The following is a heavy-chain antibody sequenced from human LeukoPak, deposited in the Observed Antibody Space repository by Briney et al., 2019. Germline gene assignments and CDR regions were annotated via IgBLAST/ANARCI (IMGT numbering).Heavy chain of an antibody. CDR1: GGSISSGSYY. J-gene: IGHJ4*02. Sequence: SQTLSLTCTVSGGSISSGSYYWSWIRQPPGKGLEWIGEINHSGSTNYNPSLKSRVTMSVDTSKNQFSLRLSSVTAADTAVYYCAKIPHGTYYSIVDSWGQGTLVTVSS. V-gene: IGHV4-39*07. CDR2: INHSGST. D-gene: IGHD1-26*01. CDR3: AKIPHGTYYSIVDS.